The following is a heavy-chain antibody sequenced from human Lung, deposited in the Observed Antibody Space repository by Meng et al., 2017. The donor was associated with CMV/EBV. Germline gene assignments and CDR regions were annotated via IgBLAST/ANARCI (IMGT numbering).Heavy chain of an antibody. Sequence: GGSLRLSCVASGFTFSAYGMHWVRQAPGKGLGWVAFIGYDGVNQYHGDSNRDRFTISRDNSKNTLYLQMNSLKAEDTAVYYCARELRFLEWLLPTSYYYYGMDVWGQGTTVTVSS. D-gene: IGHD3-3*01. CDR3: ARELRFLEWLLPTSYYYYGMDV. CDR1: GFTFSAYG. V-gene: IGHV3-30*02. CDR2: IGYDGVNQ. J-gene: IGHJ6*02.